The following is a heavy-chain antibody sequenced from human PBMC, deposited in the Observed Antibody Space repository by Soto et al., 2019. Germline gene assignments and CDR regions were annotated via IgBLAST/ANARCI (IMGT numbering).Heavy chain of an antibody. D-gene: IGHD3-3*01. Sequence: SETLSLTCTVSGGSISSGRYYWGWIRQPPGKGLEWIGSIYNTGTTHYNPSLKSRNTISVDTSKNHFSLKLSSVTAADTAVYYCARRDFWSGYYRGFDPWGQGTLVTAPQ. CDR3: ARRDFWSGYYRGFDP. CDR1: GGSISSGRYY. J-gene: IGHJ5*02. CDR2: IYNTGTT. V-gene: IGHV4-39*02.